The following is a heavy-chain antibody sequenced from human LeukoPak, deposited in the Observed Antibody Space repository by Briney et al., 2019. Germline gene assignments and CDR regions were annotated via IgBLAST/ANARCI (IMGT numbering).Heavy chain of an antibody. V-gene: IGHV4-59*08. J-gene: IGHJ4*02. CDR2: VYYSGST. CDR1: GGSISGSF. Sequence: PSETLSLTCTVSGGSISGSFWSWIRQPPGKGLEWIGYVYYSGSTNYNPSLESRVTISVDRSRNEFSLKMNSVTAADTAVYYCARHPCSGGSCSFDCWGQGTLVTVSS. D-gene: IGHD2-15*01. CDR3: ARHPCSGGSCSFDC.